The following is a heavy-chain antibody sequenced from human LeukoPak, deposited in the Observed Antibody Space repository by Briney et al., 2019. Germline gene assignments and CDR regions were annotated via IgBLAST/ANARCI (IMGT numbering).Heavy chain of an antibody. V-gene: IGHV4-61*01. CDR1: GGSVSSGSYY. Sequence: SETLSLTCTVSGGSVSSGSYYWRWIRQPPGKGLEWIGYIYYSGSTNYSPSLKSRVTISVDTSKNQFSLKLSSVTAADTAVYCCAREDGSYHNWFDPWGQGTLVTVSS. J-gene: IGHJ5*02. CDR2: IYYSGST. D-gene: IGHD1-26*01. CDR3: AREDGSYHNWFDP.